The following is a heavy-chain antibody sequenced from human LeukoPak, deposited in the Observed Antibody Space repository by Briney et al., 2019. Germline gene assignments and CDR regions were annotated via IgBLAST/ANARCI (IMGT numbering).Heavy chain of an antibody. CDR2: VYHSGST. Sequence: SETLSLICTVSGYSISSGYYWGWVRQPPGKGLEWIGTVYHSGSTYYNPSLRSRVTISVETSKNQFSLKVRSMTAADTAVYYCARGSFSPSLVDYWGQGTLVTVSS. J-gene: IGHJ4*02. CDR3: ARGSFSPSLVDY. V-gene: IGHV4-38-2*02. D-gene: IGHD3-16*02. CDR1: GYSISSGYY.